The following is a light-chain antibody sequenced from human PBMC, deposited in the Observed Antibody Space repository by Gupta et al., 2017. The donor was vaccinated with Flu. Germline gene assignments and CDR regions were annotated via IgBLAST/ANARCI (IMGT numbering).Light chain of an antibody. CDR2: AAS. Sequence: DIQMTQSPSSLSASVGDRVTITCRASQSISSYLNWYQQKPGKAPKLLIYAASSLQSGVPSRISRSGSGTDFTLTFSSLQVEDFATYYCLQSYSTPRSFGQGTKVEIK. CDR3: LQSYSTPRS. J-gene: IGKJ2*03. CDR1: QSISSY. V-gene: IGKV1-39*01.